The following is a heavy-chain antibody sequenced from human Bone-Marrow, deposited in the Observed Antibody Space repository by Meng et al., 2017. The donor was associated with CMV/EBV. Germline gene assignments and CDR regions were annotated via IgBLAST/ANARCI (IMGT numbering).Heavy chain of an antibody. V-gene: IGHV3-30-3*01. CDR1: GFTFSSYA. CDR2: ISYDGSNK. Sequence: GESLKISCAASGFTFSSYAMHWVRQAPGKGLEWVAVISYDGSNKYYADSVKGRFTISRDNSKNTLYLQMNSLRAEDTAVYYCARDGGNCSSTSCSVYYYYGMDVWGQWNTVTVSS. J-gene: IGHJ6*02. CDR3: ARDGGNCSSTSCSVYYYYGMDV. D-gene: IGHD2-2*01.